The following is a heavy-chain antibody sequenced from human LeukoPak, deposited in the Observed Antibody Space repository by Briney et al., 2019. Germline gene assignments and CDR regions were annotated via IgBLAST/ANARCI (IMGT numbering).Heavy chain of an antibody. J-gene: IGHJ4*02. V-gene: IGHV3-7*01. D-gene: IGHD3-3*01. CDR1: GFTFSSYG. CDR2: IKQDGSEK. CDR3: VRDFRFLDDY. Sequence: GGSLRLSCAASGFTFSSYGMHWVRQAPGQGLEWVANIKQDGSEKYYVDPVKGRFTISRDNAKHSLYLQMNSLRAEDTAVYYCVRDFRFLDDYWGQGTLVTVSS.